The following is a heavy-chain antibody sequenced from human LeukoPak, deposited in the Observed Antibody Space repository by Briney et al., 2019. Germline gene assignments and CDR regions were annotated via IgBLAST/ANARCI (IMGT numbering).Heavy chain of an antibody. CDR1: GFSFSTTW. CDR3: ARFALKTPPTD. Sequence: GGSLRLSCAASGFSFSTTWMHWVRQAPGKGLVWVARINSDGTGIIYADSVKGRFTISRDNAKNTLFLQMNSLRAEDTAVYYCARFALKTPPTDWGQGTLVTVSS. V-gene: IGHV3-74*01. J-gene: IGHJ4*02. CDR2: INSDGTGI.